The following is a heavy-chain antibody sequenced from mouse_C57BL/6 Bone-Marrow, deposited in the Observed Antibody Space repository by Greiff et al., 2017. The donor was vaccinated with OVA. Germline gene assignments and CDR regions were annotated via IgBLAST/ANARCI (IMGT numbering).Heavy chain of an antibody. D-gene: IGHD1-1*01. V-gene: IGHV1-43*01. J-gene: IGHJ3*01. Sequence: VQLKESGPELVKPGASVKISCKASGYSFTGYYMHWVKQSSEKSLEWIGEINPSTGGTSYNQKFKGKATLTVDKSSSTAYMQLKSLTSEDSAVYYCARGGILPFAYWGQGTLVTVSA. CDR3: ARGGILPFAY. CDR2: INPSTGGT. CDR1: GYSFTGYY.